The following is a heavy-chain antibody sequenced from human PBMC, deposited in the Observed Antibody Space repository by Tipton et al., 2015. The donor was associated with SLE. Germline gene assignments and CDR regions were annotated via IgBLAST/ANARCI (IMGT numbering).Heavy chain of an antibody. Sequence: TLSLTCSVSGGSISDYYWSWIRQSPVKGLEFIGYIYYSGYTNYNPSLKSRVTMSVDMSKNQFSLKLSSVTAADTAVYYCAREGLGTSYYYYMDVWGKGTTVTVSS. D-gene: IGHD7-27*01. CDR1: GGSISDYY. V-gene: IGHV4-59*01. J-gene: IGHJ6*03. CDR2: IYYSGYT. CDR3: AREGLGTSYYYYMDV.